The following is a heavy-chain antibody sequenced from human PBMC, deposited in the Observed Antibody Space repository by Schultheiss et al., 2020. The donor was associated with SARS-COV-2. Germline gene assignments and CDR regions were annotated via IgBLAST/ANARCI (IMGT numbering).Heavy chain of an antibody. CDR3: AREWYSSSDFGMDV. CDR1: GGSFSGYY. J-gene: IGHJ6*02. D-gene: IGHD6-6*01. Sequence: SETLSLTCAVYGGSFSGYYWSWIRQPPGKGLEWIGSIYHSGSTYYNPSLKTRVTISVDTSRNQFSLRLSSVTAADTAVYYCAREWYSSSDFGMDVWGQGTTVTVSS. V-gene: IGHV4-34*01. CDR2: IYHSGST.